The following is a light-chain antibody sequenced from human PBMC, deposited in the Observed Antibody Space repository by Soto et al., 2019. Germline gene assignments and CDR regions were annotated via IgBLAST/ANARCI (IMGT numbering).Light chain of an antibody. J-gene: IGKJ5*01. CDR3: QQYNNWPRIT. V-gene: IGKV1-39*01. CDR2: GAS. CDR1: QSINNY. Sequence: DIQMTQSPSSLSASVGDRVTITCRSSQSINNYLSWYQQKPGKAPNLLIFGASTLQSGVPSRFSGSGSGTDFTLTISSLQSEDFAVYYCQQYNNWPRITFGQGTRLEIK.